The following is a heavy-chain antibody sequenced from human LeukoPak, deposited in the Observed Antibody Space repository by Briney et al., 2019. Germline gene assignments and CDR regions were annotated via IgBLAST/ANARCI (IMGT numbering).Heavy chain of an antibody. J-gene: IGHJ4*02. D-gene: IGHD3-22*01. Sequence: PGGSLRLSCTASGFTFSTYGMTWVRQAPGKGLEWVSSLSGSGGSTYYADSVKGRFTISRDNSKNTLYLQMNSLRAEDTAIYYCAKKRGTYSYDLFDYWGQGTLVTVSS. V-gene: IGHV3-23*01. CDR3: AKKRGTYSYDLFDY. CDR1: GFTFSTYG. CDR2: LSGSGGST.